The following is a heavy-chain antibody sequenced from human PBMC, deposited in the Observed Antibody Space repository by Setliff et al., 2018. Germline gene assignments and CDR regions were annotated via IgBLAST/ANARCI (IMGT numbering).Heavy chain of an antibody. CDR3: ARARYCSSTSCYYYYYMDV. V-gene: IGHV3-7*01. Sequence: GGSLRLSCAASGFIFNAYWMSWVRQAPGKGLEWVANIKQDGSEKYYVDSVKGRFTISRDNAKNTLYLQMNSLRAEDTAVYYCARARYCSSTSCYYYYYMDVWGKGTTVTVSS. D-gene: IGHD2-2*01. CDR1: GFIFNAYW. J-gene: IGHJ6*03. CDR2: IKQDGSEK.